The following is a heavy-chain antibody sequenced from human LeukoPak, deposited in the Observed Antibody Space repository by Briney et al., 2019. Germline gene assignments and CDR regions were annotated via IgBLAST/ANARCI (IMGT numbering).Heavy chain of an antibody. Sequence: PGGSLRLSCAASGFTFSSYGMHWVRQAPGKGLEWVAFIRYDGSNKYYADSVKGRFTISRDNSKNTLYLQMNSLRAEDTAVYYCAKAKYSSSPLDYWGQGTLVTVSS. V-gene: IGHV3-30*02. CDR1: GFTFSSYG. CDR2: IRYDGSNK. D-gene: IGHD6-6*01. CDR3: AKAKYSSSPLDY. J-gene: IGHJ4*02.